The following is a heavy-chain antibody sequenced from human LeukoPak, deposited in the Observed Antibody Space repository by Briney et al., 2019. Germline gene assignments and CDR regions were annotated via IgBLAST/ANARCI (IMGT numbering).Heavy chain of an antibody. CDR2: ISGSGGST. D-gene: IGHD6-19*01. Sequence: GGSLRLSRAASGFTFSSYAMSWVRQAPGKGLEWVSAISGSGGSTYYADSVKGRFTISRDNSKNTLYLQVNSLRAEDTAVYYCARIGSSGWYFGYWGQGTLVTVSS. CDR1: GFTFSSYA. CDR3: ARIGSSGWYFGY. J-gene: IGHJ4*02. V-gene: IGHV3-23*01.